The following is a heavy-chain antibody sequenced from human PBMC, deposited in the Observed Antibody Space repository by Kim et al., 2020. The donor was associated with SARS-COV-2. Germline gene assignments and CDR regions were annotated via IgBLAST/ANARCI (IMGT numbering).Heavy chain of an antibody. Sequence: GGSLRLSCAASGFTFSSYSMNWVRQAPGKGLEWVSSISSSSSYIYYADSVKGRFTISRDNAKNSLYLQMNSLRAEDTAVYYCARDGGYYDSSGYYNYYYGMDVWGQGTTVTVSS. J-gene: IGHJ6*02. V-gene: IGHV3-21*01. CDR3: ARDGGYYDSSGYYNYYYGMDV. CDR1: GFTFSSYS. CDR2: ISSSSSYI. D-gene: IGHD3-22*01.